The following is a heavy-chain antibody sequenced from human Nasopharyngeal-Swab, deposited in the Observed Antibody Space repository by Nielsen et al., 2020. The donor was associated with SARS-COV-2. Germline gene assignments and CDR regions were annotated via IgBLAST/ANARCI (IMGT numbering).Heavy chain of an antibody. J-gene: IGHJ3*02. CDR3: ARDSNHYHSSGQYLGGGSTTGFDI. V-gene: IGHV1-18*01. CDR2: ISGYNGNT. D-gene: IGHD3-22*01. Sequence: ASVKVSCKASGGTFSRYAISWVRQAPGQGLEWMGWISGYNGNTIYARKVQDRVTVTTDTSTSTAYMELWGLRSDDTAVYYCARDSNHYHSSGQYLGGGSTTGFDIWGQGTMLTVSS. CDR1: GGTFSRYA.